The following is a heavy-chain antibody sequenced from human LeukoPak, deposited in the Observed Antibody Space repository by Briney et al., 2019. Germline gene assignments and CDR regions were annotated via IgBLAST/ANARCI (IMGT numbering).Heavy chain of an antibody. D-gene: IGHD3-22*01. J-gene: IGHJ4*02. CDR2: IIPILGIA. V-gene: IGHV1-69*04. Sequence: GGSLRLSCAASGFTFSSYAISWVRQAPGQGLEWMGRIIPILGIANYAQKFQGRVTITADKSTSTAYMELSSLRSEDTAVYYCAKDAGSEVIVVVIPFDYWGQETLVTVSS. CDR1: GFTFSSYA. CDR3: AKDAGSEVIVVVIPFDY.